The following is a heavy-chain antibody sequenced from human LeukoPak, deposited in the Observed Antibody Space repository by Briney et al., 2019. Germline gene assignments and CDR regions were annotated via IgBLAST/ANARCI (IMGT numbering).Heavy chain of an antibody. V-gene: IGHV4-38-2*02. CDR1: GYSISSGYY. Sequence: KSSETLSLTCTVSGYSISSGYYWGWIRQPPGQGLEWIGSSFFYGGTTLYNPSLRSRVTISVDTSTNQFSLQLSSVTAADTAVYYCARGIAVAPNWFDPWGQGTLVTVSS. J-gene: IGHJ5*02. CDR3: ARGIAVAPNWFDP. D-gene: IGHD6-19*01. CDR2: SFFYGGTT.